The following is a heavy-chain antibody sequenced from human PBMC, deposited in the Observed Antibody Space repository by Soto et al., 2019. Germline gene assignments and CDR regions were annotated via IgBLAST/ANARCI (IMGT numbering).Heavy chain of an antibody. D-gene: IGHD3-16*01. J-gene: IGHJ4*02. V-gene: IGHV1-18*01. CDR2: ISTDNGNT. CDR3: ANALGLYYFDY. CDR1: GYTFTSSG. Sequence: ASVKVSCKASGYTFTSSGISWVRQAPGQGLEWMGWISTDNGNTNYAQHLQGRVSLTTDTSTSTAYMELSSLRSEDTAVYYCANALGLYYFDYWGQGTLVTVSS.